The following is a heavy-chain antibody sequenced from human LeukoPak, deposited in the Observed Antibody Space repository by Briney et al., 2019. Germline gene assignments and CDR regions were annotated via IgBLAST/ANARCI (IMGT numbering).Heavy chain of an antibody. CDR2: INHSGST. J-gene: IGHJ1*01. V-gene: IGHV4-34*01. D-gene: IGHD6-6*01. CDR1: GGSFSGYY. Sequence: PSETLSLTCAVYGGSFSGYYWSWIRQPPGKGLEWIGEINHSGSTNYNPSLKSRVTISVDTSKNQFSLKLSSVTAADTAVYYCARQFKGSSSSKYFQHWGQGTLVTVSS. CDR3: ARQFKGSSSSKYFQH.